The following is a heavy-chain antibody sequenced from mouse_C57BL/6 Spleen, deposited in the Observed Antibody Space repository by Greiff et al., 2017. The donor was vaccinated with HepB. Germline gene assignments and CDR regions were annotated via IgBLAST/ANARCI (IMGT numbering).Heavy chain of an antibody. CDR1: GFNIKDYY. CDR3: ARSSPIYYYVSTPYYYAMDY. V-gene: IGHV14-2*01. CDR2: IDPEDGET. D-gene: IGHD1-1*01. J-gene: IGHJ4*01. Sequence: EVQLQQSGAELVKPGASVKLSCTASGFNIKDYYMHRVKQRPEQGLEWIGRIDPEDGETKYAPKFQGKATITADTSSNTAYLQLSSLTSEDNAVYYCARSSPIYYYVSTPYYYAMDYGGQGTSVTVSS.